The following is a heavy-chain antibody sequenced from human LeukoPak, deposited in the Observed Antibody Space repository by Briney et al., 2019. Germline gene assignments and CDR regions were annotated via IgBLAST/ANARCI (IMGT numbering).Heavy chain of an antibody. CDR2: INHSGST. D-gene: IGHD4-17*01. J-gene: IGHJ3*02. CDR3: ARKATTGPTKAAFDI. Sequence: SETLSLTCAVYGGSFSGYYWSWIRQPPGKGLEWIGEINHSGSTNYNPSLKSRVTISVDTSKNQFPLKLSSVTAVDTAVYYCARKATTGPTKAAFDIWGQGTMVTVSS. V-gene: IGHV4-34*01. CDR1: GGSFSGYY.